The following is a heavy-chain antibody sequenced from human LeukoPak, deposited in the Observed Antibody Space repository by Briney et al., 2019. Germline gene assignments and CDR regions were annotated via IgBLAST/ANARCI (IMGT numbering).Heavy chain of an antibody. D-gene: IGHD3/OR15-3a*01. CDR1: GGTFSSYA. V-gene: IGHV1-69*13. J-gene: IGHJ4*02. CDR2: IIPIFGTA. Sequence: SVKVSCKASGGTFSSYAISWVRQAPGQGLEWMGGIIPIFGTANYAQKFQGRVTITADESTSTAYMELSSLRSEDTAVYYCARGTGYYSPSPFDYGGQGTLVTVSS. CDR3: ARGTGYYSPSPFDY.